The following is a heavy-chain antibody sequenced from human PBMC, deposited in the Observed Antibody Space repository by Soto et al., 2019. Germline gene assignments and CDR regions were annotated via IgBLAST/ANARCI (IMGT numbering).Heavy chain of an antibody. CDR1: GGTFSSYA. CDR3: ARVRDIVVVPAAIPPYYYYGMDV. J-gene: IGHJ6*02. D-gene: IGHD2-2*01. Sequence: QVQLVQSGAEVKKPGSSVKVSCKASGGTFSSYAISWVRQAPGQGLEWMGGIIPIFGTANYAQKFQGRVTITADESTRAAYMELSSLRSEDTAVYYCARVRDIVVVPAAIPPYYYYGMDVWGQGTTVTVSS. CDR2: IIPIFGTA. V-gene: IGHV1-69*01.